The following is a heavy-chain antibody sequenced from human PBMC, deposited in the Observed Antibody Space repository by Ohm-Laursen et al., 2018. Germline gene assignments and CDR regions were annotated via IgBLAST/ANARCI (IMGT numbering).Heavy chain of an antibody. CDR2: IYASGTT. Sequence: TLSLTCTVSGGSISTGGYYWSWIRQPAGKGLEWIGRIYASGTTYYNPSLTSRVTMSLDMSKNQFSLKLSSVTAADTAVYYCARYNIGSWFDPWGQGTLVTVSS. J-gene: IGHJ5*02. V-gene: IGHV4-61*02. CDR1: GGSISTGGYY. D-gene: IGHD6-19*01. CDR3: ARYNIGSWFDP.